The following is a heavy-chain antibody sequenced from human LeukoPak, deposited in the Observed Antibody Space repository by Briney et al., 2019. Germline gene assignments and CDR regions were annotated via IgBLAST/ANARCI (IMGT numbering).Heavy chain of an antibody. CDR1: GFTVRRNY. Sequence: PGGSLRLSCAASGFTVRRNYLSWVRQAPGKGLESVSAIYSGGDTYYADSVKGGFTISRDNSKNTVYLQMNSLRAEDAAVYYCAREVSGSSHFDDWGQGTLVTVSS. D-gene: IGHD1-26*01. CDR2: IYSGGDT. CDR3: AREVSGSSHFDD. J-gene: IGHJ4*02. V-gene: IGHV3-66*01.